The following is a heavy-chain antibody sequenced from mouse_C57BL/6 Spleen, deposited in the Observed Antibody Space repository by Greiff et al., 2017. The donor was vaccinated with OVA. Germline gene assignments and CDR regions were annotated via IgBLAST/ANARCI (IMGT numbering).Heavy chain of an antibody. CDR2: IYPRSGNT. J-gene: IGHJ3*01. CDR1: GYTFTSYG. D-gene: IGHD3-2*02. Sequence: QVQLQQSGAELARPGASVKLSCKASGYTFTSYGISWVKQRTGQGLEWIGEIYPRSGNTYYNEKFKGKATLTADKSSSPAYMELRSLTSEDSAVYFCASRDSSGPGFAYWGQGTLVTVSA. CDR3: ASRDSSGPGFAY. V-gene: IGHV1-81*01.